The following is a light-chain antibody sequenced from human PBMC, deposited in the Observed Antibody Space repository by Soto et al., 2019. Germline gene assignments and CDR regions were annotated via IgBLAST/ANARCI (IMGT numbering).Light chain of an antibody. CDR1: NSDIGSYDF. CDR2: EVT. J-gene: IGLJ2*01. Sequence: QSALTQPASVSGYPGQSITISCTGTNSDIGSYDFVSWYQQHPGKAPKLIIYEVTNRPSGVSRRFSGSKSGNTASLTISGLQADDESDFYCSSFRGRSTLVVFGGGTKLTVL. V-gene: IGLV2-14*01. CDR3: SSFRGRSTLVV.